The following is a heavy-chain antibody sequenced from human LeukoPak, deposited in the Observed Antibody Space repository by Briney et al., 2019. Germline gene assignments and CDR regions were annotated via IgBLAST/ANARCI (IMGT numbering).Heavy chain of an antibody. D-gene: IGHD1-7*01. CDR2: IKSISYGGTM. Sequence: GGSLRLSCATSRFNFNDAWMNWVRQAPGKGLEWLGRIKSISYGGTMDYAAPVKGRFTISRDDSKNTLYLQMDSLETEDTAIYYCTRTWPGNTCFNFWGQGTLVTVSS. V-gene: IGHV3-15*01. CDR3: TRTWPGNTCFNF. CDR1: RFNFNDAW. J-gene: IGHJ4*02.